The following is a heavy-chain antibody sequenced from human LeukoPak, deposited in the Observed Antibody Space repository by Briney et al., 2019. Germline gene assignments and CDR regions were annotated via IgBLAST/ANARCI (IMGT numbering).Heavy chain of an antibody. Sequence: PGGSLRLSCAASGFTFSSYSMNWVRQAPGKGLEWVSSISSSSSYIYYADSVKGRFTISRDNAKNSLYLQMNSLRAEDTAVYYCARAPYGSATNNYYMDVWGKGTTVTVSS. CDR2: ISSSSSYI. V-gene: IGHV3-21*01. CDR3: ARAPYGSATNNYYMDV. CDR1: GFTFSSYS. J-gene: IGHJ6*03. D-gene: IGHD3-10*01.